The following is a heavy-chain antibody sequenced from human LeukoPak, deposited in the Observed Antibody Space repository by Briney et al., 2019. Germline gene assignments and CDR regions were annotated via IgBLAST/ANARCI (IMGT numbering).Heavy chain of an antibody. CDR1: GFTFSSYA. CDR2: ISYEGSNK. Sequence: GRSLRLSCAAAGFTFSSYAMHWVRQAPGKGLETVAVISYEGSNKYYADSVKGRFTVSRDNSKNTMYLQMNSLRAEDTAVYYCARDPGGVVPAANPDYWGQGTLVTVSS. V-gene: IGHV3-30-3*01. J-gene: IGHJ4*02. D-gene: IGHD2-2*01. CDR3: ARDPGGVVPAANPDY.